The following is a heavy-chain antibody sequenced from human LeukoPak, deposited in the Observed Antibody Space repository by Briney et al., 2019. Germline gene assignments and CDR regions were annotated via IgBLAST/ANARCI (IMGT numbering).Heavy chain of an antibody. Sequence: SGGSLRLSCVASGFTFSNYAMSWVRQAPGKGLEWVSAISGSGGSTYYADSVKGRFTISRDNSKNTLYLQMNSLRAEDTAVYYCAKVTTAGPDYYYYGMDVWGQGTTVTVSS. CDR3: AKVTTAGPDYYYYGMDV. V-gene: IGHV3-23*01. CDR2: ISGSGGST. J-gene: IGHJ6*02. D-gene: IGHD4-4*01. CDR1: GFTFSNYA.